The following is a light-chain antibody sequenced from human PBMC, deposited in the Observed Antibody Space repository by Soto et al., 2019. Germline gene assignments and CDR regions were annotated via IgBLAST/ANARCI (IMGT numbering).Light chain of an antibody. V-gene: IGLV1-47*01. Sequence: LTQPPSASGTPGQRVTISCSGSSSNIGSNSVYWYQHLPGTAPKVLIYRNNQRPSGVPDRFSGSKSGTSASLAISGLRSEDEADYYCAVWDDSLIGPVFGGGTQLTVL. CDR1: SSNIGSNS. CDR3: AVWDDSLIGPV. J-gene: IGLJ7*01. CDR2: RNN.